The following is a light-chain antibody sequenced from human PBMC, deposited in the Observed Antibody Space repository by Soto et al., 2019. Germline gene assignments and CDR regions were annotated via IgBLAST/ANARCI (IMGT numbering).Light chain of an antibody. CDR3: QQYNNWPLT. CDR1: QSVSSN. V-gene: IGKV3-15*01. J-gene: IGKJ4*01. CDR2: GAS. Sequence: EIVMTQSPATLSVSPGERATLSCRASQSVSSNLAWYQQKPGQAPTLLIYGASTRATGISARFSGSGSGTEFTLTVSSLQSEDCAVYYCQQYNNWPLTFGGGTKVEIK.